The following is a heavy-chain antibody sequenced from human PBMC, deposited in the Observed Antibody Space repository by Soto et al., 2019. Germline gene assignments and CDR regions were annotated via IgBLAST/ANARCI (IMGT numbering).Heavy chain of an antibody. V-gene: IGHV4-34*01. Sequence: PSETLSLTCAVYGGSFSGYYWSWIRQPPGKGLEWIGEINHSGSTNYNPSLKSRVTISVDTSKNQFSLKLSSVTAADTAVYYCAKDTKRRQQLVFDYWGQGTLVTVSS. CDR1: GGSFSGYY. CDR3: AKDTKRRQQLVFDY. D-gene: IGHD6-6*01. CDR2: INHSGST. J-gene: IGHJ4*02.